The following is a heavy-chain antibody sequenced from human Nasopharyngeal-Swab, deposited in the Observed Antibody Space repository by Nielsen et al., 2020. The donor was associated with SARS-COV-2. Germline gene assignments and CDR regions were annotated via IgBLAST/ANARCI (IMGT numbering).Heavy chain of an antibody. CDR1: GFTFSSYA. D-gene: IGHD1-26*01. Sequence: GGSLRLSCAASGFTFSSYAMHWVRQAPGKGLEWVAVISYDGSNKYYADSVKGRLTISRDNAKNTLYLQINTLTGEDTAVYHCARGSGPHGSWDYWGQGTLVTVSS. CDR2: ISYDGSNK. J-gene: IGHJ4*02. CDR3: ARGSGPHGSWDY. V-gene: IGHV3-30-3*01.